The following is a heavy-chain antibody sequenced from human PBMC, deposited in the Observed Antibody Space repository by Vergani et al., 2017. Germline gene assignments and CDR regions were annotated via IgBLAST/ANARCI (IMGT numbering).Heavy chain of an antibody. J-gene: IGHJ6*03. CDR3: ARVVGGRKYFYYMGV. V-gene: IGHV4-30-2*01. D-gene: IGHD1-26*01. CDR1: GGSISSGGYS. Sequence: QLQLQESGSGLVKPSQTLSLTCAVSGGSISSGGYSWSWIRQPPGKGLEWIGYIYHSGSTYYNPSLKSRVTISVDRSKNQFSLKLSSVTAADTAVYYCARVVGGRKYFYYMGVWGKGTTVTVSS. CDR2: IYHSGST.